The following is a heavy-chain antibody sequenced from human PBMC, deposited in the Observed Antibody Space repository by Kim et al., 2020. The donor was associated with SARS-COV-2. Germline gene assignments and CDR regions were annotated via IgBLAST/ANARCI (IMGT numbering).Heavy chain of an antibody. J-gene: IGHJ4*02. V-gene: IGHV1-18*01. CDR1: GYTFTSYG. CDR3: ARFSYGSGSYYPLDY. D-gene: IGHD3-10*01. CDR2: ISAYNGNT. Sequence: ASVKVSCKASGYTFTSYGISWVRQAPGQGLEWMGWISAYNGNTNYAQKLQGRVTMTTDTSTSTAYMELRSLRSDDTAVYYCARFSYGSGSYYPLDYWGQGTLVTVSS.